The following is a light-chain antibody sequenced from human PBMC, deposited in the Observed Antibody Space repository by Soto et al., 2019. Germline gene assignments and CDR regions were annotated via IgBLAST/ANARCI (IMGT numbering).Light chain of an antibody. Sequence: AIRMSQSPSSFSASTGDRVTITCRASQGISSYLAWYQQKPGKAPKLLIYAASTLQSRWASRFSGSGSGTDLTLTISCLQSEDFGSCYCQQYYSNPRTFGPGTKVDIK. J-gene: IGKJ3*01. CDR3: QQYYSNPRT. CDR1: QGISSY. CDR2: AAS. V-gene: IGKV1-8*01.